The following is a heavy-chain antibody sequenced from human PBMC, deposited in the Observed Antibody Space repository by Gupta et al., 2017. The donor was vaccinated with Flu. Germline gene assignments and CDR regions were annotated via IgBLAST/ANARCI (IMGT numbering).Heavy chain of an antibody. D-gene: IGHD6-6*01. CDR3: ARQASSSSGDRGMDV. CDR2: IYPGDSDT. J-gene: IGHJ6*02. V-gene: IGHV5-51*01. Sequence: QMPGKGLEWMGVIYPGDSDTRYSPSFQGQVTISADKSINPAYLQWSSLKASDTAMYYCARQASSSSGDRGMDVWGQGTTVTVSS.